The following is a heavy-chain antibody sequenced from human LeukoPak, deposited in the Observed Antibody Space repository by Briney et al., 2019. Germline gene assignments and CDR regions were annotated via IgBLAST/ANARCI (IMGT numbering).Heavy chain of an antibody. CDR1: GGSFSGYY. CDR3: ARVPYYYGSGSDY. CDR2: INHSGST. V-gene: IGHV4-34*01. Sequence: PSETLSLTCAVYGGSFSGYYWSWIRQPPGKGLEWIGEINHSGSTNYNPSLKSRVTISVDTSKNQSSLKLSSVTAADTAVYYCARVPYYYGSGSDYWGQGTLVTVSS. D-gene: IGHD3-10*01. J-gene: IGHJ4*02.